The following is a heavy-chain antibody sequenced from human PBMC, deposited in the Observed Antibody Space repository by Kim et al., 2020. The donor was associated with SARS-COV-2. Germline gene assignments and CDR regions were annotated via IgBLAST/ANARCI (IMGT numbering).Heavy chain of an antibody. D-gene: IGHD3-10*01. CDR1: GYSFTSYW. J-gene: IGHJ4*02. CDR3: ARHRIDGSGSYEFCY. CDR2: IDPSDSYT. V-gene: IGHV5-10-1*01. Sequence: GESLKISCKGSGYSFTSYWISWVRQMPGKGLEWMGRIDPSDSYTNYSPSFQGHVTISADKSISTAYLQWSSLKASDTAMYYCARHRIDGSGSYEFCYWGQGTLVTVSS.